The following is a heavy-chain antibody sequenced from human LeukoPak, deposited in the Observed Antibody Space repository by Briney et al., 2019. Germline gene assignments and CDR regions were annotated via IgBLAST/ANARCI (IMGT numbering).Heavy chain of an antibody. J-gene: IGHJ4*02. D-gene: IGHD3-22*01. V-gene: IGHV4-34*01. CDR3: ARTPYDSSGYYYLFFDY. CDR1: GGSFSGYY. Sequence: SETLSPTCAVYGGSFSGYYWSWIRQPPGKGLEWIGEINHSGSTNYNPSLKSRVTISVDTSKNQFSLKLSSVTAADTAVYYCARTPYDSSGYYYLFFDYWGQGTLVTVSS. CDR2: INHSGST.